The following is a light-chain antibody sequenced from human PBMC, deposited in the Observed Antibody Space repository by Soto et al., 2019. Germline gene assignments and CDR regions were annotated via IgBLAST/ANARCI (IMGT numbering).Light chain of an antibody. CDR2: SNN. J-gene: IGLJ1*01. CDR3: AAWDDSLNGVV. V-gene: IGLV1-44*01. CDR1: SSNIGSNT. Sequence: QSVLTQPPSASGTPGQRVTISCSGSSSNIGSNTVNWYQQLPGTAPKLLIYSNNQRPSGVPDRFSGSKSGTSASLAISGLQSEDEADYYCAAWDDSLNGVVFATGTKLTVL.